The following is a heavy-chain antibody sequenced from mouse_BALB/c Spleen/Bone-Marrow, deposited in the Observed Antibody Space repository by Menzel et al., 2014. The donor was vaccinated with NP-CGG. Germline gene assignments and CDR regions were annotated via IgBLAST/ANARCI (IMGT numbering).Heavy chain of an antibody. J-gene: IGHJ2*01. D-gene: IGHD2-14*01. V-gene: IGHV5-17*02. Sequence: EVKLVESGGGLVQPGGSRKLSCAASGFTFSSFGMHWVRQAPEKGLEWVAYISSGSSTIYYADTVKGRFTISRDNPKNTLFLEVTSLRSEDTAKYYCARRYRYDYFDYWGQGTTLTVSS. CDR2: ISSGSSTI. CDR3: ARRYRYDYFDY. CDR1: GFTFSSFG.